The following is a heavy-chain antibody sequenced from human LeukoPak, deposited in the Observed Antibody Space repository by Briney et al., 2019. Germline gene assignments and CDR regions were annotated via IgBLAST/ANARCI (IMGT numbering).Heavy chain of an antibody. J-gene: IGHJ4*02. CDR2: INSDGSST. CDR1: GFTFSSYW. CDR3: ARDPAYYDSSGLTDY. Sequence: PGASLRLSCAASGFTFSSYWMHWVRQAPGKGLVWVSHINSDGSSTSYADSVKGRFTISRDNAKNTLYLQMNSLRAEDTAVYYCARDPAYYDSSGLTDYWGQGTLVSVSS. D-gene: IGHD3-22*01. V-gene: IGHV3-74*01.